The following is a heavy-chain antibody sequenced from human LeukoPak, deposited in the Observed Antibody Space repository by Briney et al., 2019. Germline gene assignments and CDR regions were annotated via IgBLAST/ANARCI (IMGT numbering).Heavy chain of an antibody. V-gene: IGHV3-23*01. CDR1: GLTVSSYA. CDR2: ISGSGGST. J-gene: IGHJ4*02. Sequence: PGGSLRLSCGASGLTVSSYAMSWVRQSLVKGLEWVSAISGSGGSTYYADSVKGWFTISRDNSKNTLYLQMNSLRAEDTAVYYCAKATYYYDSSGYRRASYFDYWGQGTLVTVSS. D-gene: IGHD3-22*01. CDR3: AKATYYYDSSGYRRASYFDY.